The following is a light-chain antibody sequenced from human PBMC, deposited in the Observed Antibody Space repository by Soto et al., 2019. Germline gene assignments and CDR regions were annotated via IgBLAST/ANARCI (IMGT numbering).Light chain of an antibody. Sequence: EIVLTQSPGTLSLSPGERVTLSCRASQSVDNIYLAWYQQKPGQAPRLLIYATSSRATGIPDRFSGSGSGTDFALTISRLEPEDFAVYYCQQYGNSPSYSFGQGTKLEIK. J-gene: IGKJ2*03. CDR1: QSVDNIY. V-gene: IGKV3-20*01. CDR3: QQYGNSPSYS. CDR2: ATS.